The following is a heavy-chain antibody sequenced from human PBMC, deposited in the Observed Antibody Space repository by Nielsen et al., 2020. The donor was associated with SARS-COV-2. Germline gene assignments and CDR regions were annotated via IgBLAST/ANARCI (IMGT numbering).Heavy chain of an antibody. J-gene: IGHJ6*04. CDR1: GFTFNIYA. CDR3: AGGADFWSGTQKYYMDV. V-gene: IGHV3-23*01. Sequence: GESLKISCAASGFTFNIYAMAWVRRAPGRGLEWVSGTSASGASTYYADSVKGRFAVSRDNAENTVVLQIHSLRVEDTAVYYCAGGADFWSGTQKYYMDVWGKGTTVTVSS. D-gene: IGHD3-3*01. CDR2: TSASGAST.